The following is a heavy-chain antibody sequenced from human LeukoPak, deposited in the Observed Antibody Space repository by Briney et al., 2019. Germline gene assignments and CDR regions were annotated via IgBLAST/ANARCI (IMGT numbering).Heavy chain of an antibody. Sequence: PSETLSLTCAVSGWSLSGYYWNWIRQPPGKGLEWIGEINHSGSTNYNPSLKSRVTISVDTSKNQFSLKLTSVTAGDTAVYYCAVPSFSHRSGGSCYPWYFDHWGQGAPVTVSS. CDR3: AVPSFSHRSGGSCYPWYFDH. D-gene: IGHD2-15*01. J-gene: IGHJ4*02. V-gene: IGHV4-34*01. CDR1: GWSLSGYY. CDR2: INHSGST.